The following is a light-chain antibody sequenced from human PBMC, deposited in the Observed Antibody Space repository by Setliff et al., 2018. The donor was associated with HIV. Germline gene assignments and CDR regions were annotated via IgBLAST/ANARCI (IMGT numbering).Light chain of an antibody. CDR1: SSDIGGYNF. CDR3: SSYTSSSTYV. J-gene: IGLJ1*01. Sequence: QSVLAQPASVSGSPGQSITISCTGTSSDIGGYNFVSWYQQYPGEAPKLIISDNTKRPSGVSDRFSASKSGNTASLTISGLRAEDEADYYCSSYTSSSTYVFGLGTKVTV. CDR2: DNT. V-gene: IGLV2-14*03.